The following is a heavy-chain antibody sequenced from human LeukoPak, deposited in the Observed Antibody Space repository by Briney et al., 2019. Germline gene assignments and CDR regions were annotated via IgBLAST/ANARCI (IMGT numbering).Heavy chain of an antibody. J-gene: IGHJ3*02. D-gene: IGHD1-26*01. CDR2: ISSSSSYI. V-gene: IGHV3-21*01. Sequence: GGSLRLTCAASGFTFSSYRMNWVRQAPGKGLEWVSSISSSSSYIYSADSMKGRFTISRDNAKSSLYLQMNSLRAEDTAVYYCARGLGVPDAFDIWGQGTMVTVSS. CDR3: ARGLGVPDAFDI. CDR1: GFTFSSYR.